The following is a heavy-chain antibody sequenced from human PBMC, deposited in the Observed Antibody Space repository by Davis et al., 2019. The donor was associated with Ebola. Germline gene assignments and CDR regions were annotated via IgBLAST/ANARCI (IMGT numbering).Heavy chain of an antibody. CDR2: INHSGST. CDR3: ARQGGVVVVAATPRYYYGMDV. V-gene: IGHV4-34*01. J-gene: IGHJ6*02. Sequence: MPSETLSLTFHLHGGSSSGYYWSWIRQPPGKGLEWIGEINHSGSTNSNPSLKSRVTISVDTSKNQSSLKLSSVTAADTAVYYCARQGGVVVVAATPRYYYGMDVWGQGTTVTVSS. CDR1: GGSSSGYY. D-gene: IGHD2-15*01.